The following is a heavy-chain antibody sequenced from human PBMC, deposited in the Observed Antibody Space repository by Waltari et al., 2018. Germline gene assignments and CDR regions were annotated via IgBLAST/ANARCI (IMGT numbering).Heavy chain of an antibody. CDR3: ARGYSSLDAFDI. CDR1: GGSISSSSYY. V-gene: IGHV4-39*07. Sequence: QLQLQESGPGLVKPSETLSLTCTVSGGSISSSSYYWGWIRQPPGKGLEWIGSIYYSGSTYYNPSLKSRVTLSVDTSKNQFSLKLSSVTAADTAVYYCARGYSSLDAFDIWGQGTMVTVSS. D-gene: IGHD6-13*01. J-gene: IGHJ3*02. CDR2: IYYSGST.